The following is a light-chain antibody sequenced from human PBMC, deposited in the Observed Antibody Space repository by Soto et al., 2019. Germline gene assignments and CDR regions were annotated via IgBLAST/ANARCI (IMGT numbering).Light chain of an antibody. CDR2: GES. CDR3: QKYGTSPIT. V-gene: IGKV3-20*01. Sequence: EIVLTQSPGTLSLSPGDSATLSCRASQSVSSNYLAWYQQKLGRAPRLLMYGESSRASGIPDRLSGSGSGTDLYLTISRLEPDDFTVYYCQKYGTSPITXGQGTRLEIK. CDR1: QSVSSNY. J-gene: IGKJ5*01.